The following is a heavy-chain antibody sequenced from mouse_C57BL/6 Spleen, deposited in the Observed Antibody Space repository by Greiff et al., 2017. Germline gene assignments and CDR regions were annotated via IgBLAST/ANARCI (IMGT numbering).Heavy chain of an antibody. CDR2: IDPSDSYT. V-gene: IGHV1-69*01. CDR1: GYTFTSYW. Sequence: QVQLQQPGAELVMPGASVKLSCKASGYTFTSYWMHWVKQRPGQGLEWIGEIDPSDSYTNYNQKFKGKSTLTVDKSSSTAYMQLSSLTSEDSAVYYCARRSLGDYDAMDYWGQGTSVTVSS. D-gene: IGHD3-1*01. CDR3: ARRSLGDYDAMDY. J-gene: IGHJ4*01.